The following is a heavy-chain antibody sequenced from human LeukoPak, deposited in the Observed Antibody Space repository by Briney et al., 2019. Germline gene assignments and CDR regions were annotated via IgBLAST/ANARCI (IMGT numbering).Heavy chain of an antibody. D-gene: IGHD1-1*01. CDR3: ARVNAPVATFDY. CDR2: ISHSGST. J-gene: IGHJ4*02. Sequence: SETLSLTCTVSGYSISSTYYGTWIRQPPGKGLEWIATISHSGSTYYTPSLESRLTISLDTSRNHFSLRLSSVTAADTAVYYCARVNAPVATFDYWGLGTLVAVSS. V-gene: IGHV4-38-2*02. CDR1: GYSISSTYY.